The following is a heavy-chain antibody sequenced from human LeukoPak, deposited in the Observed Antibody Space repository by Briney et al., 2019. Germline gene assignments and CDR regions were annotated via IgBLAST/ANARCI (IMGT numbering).Heavy chain of an antibody. Sequence: ASVELSCKVSGYPLSELSMHWVRQAPGKGLEWMGGFDPEDGETIYAQKFQGRVTMTEDTSTDTAYMELSSLRSEDTAVYYWATADCSGGSCYFTFDYWGQGTLVTVSS. CDR3: ATADCSGGSCYFTFDY. D-gene: IGHD2-15*01. CDR1: GYPLSELS. V-gene: IGHV1-24*01. J-gene: IGHJ4*02. CDR2: FDPEDGET.